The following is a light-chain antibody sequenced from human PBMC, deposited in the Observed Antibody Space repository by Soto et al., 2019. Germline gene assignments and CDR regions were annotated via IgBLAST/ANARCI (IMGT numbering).Light chain of an antibody. CDR2: GAS. J-gene: IGKJ2*01. CDR3: QQFGSSPTT. V-gene: IGKV3-20*01. Sequence: IVLTQSPGTLSLSPGERATLSCRASQSVISTYLAWYQQQPGQAPRLLLYGASNRATGIPDRFSGSGSGTDFTLTITRLEPEDFEVYFCQQFGSSPTTFGQGTKLDIK. CDR1: QSVISTY.